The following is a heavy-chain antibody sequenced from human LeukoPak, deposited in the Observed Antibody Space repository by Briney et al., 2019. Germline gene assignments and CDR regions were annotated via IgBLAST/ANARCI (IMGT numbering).Heavy chain of an antibody. CDR1: GGSISSGGYS. V-gene: IGHV4-30-2*01. Sequence: PSQTLSLTCAVSGGSISSGGYSWSWIRQPPGKGLEWIGYIYHSGSTYYNPSLKSRVTISVDRSKNQFSLKLSSVTAADTAVYYCASYVWGSYHFDYWGQETLVTVSS. D-gene: IGHD3-16*02. J-gene: IGHJ4*02. CDR3: ASYVWGSYHFDY. CDR2: IYHSGST.